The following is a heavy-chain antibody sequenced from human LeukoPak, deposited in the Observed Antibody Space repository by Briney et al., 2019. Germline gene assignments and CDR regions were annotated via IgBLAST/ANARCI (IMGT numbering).Heavy chain of an antibody. CDR1: GYTFTSYD. J-gene: IGHJ4*02. V-gene: IGHV1-8*01. CDR3: ARDLDYSDSSGYVGSGTSGY. Sequence: ASVKVSCKASGYTFTSYDINWVRQATGQWLEWMGWMNPNSGNTGYAQKFQGRVTMTRNTSISTAYMELSSLRSEDTAVYYCARDLDYSDSSGYVGSGTSGYWGQGTLVTVSS. CDR2: MNPNSGNT. D-gene: IGHD3-22*01.